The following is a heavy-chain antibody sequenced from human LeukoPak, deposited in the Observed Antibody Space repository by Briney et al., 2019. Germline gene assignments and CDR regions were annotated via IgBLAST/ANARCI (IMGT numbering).Heavy chain of an antibody. Sequence: GRSLRLSCAASGFTFSSYGMHWVRQAPGKGLAWVAVISYDGSNKYYADSVKGRFTISRDNSKNTLYLQMNSLRAEDTAVYYCAKLPAGFDILTPAIDYWGQGTLVTVSS. V-gene: IGHV3-30*18. J-gene: IGHJ4*02. CDR2: ISYDGSNK. CDR3: AKLPAGFDILTPAIDY. D-gene: IGHD3-9*01. CDR1: GFTFSSYG.